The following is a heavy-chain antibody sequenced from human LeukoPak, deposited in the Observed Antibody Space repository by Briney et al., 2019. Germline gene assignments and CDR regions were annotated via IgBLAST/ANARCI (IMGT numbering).Heavy chain of an antibody. CDR1: GGSISGSTYY. D-gene: IGHD5-18*01. CDR2: IYSDGST. Sequence: ETLSLTCTVSGGSISGSTYYWGWIRQPPGKGLEWVSIIYSDGSTYYADSVKGRFTISRDNSKNTLYLQMNSLRAGDTAVYYCARDPGYNYGYDYWGQGTLVTVSS. V-gene: IGHV3-53*01. J-gene: IGHJ4*02. CDR3: ARDPGYNYGYDY.